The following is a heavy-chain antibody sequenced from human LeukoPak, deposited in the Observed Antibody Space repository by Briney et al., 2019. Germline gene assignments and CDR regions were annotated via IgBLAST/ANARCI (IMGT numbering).Heavy chain of an antibody. J-gene: IGHJ4*02. CDR2: ISSSSSSI. CDR1: GFTFKNAW. V-gene: IGHV3-21*01. Sequence: GGSLRLSCAASGFTFKNAWMSWVRQAPGKGLEWVSSISSSSSSIYYTDSVKGRFTISRDNTKNSLYLQMNSLRAEDTAVYFCAKEGRSTTPGYWGQGTLVTVSS. CDR3: AKEGRSTTPGY. D-gene: IGHD6-13*01.